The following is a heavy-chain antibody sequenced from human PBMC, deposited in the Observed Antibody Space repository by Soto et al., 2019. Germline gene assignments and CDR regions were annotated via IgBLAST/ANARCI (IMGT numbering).Heavy chain of an antibody. J-gene: IGHJ4*02. Sequence: GGSLRLSCAASGFSFSSYSMNWVRQAPGKGLEWVSYISSSSSIIYYADSVKGRFTISRDNDKNSLYLQMNSLRAEDTAVYYCARDRGATYYDILTGYSPLDYWGQGTLVTVSS. CDR1: GFSFSSYS. D-gene: IGHD3-9*01. CDR2: ISSSSSII. CDR3: ARDRGATYYDILTGYSPLDY. V-gene: IGHV3-48*01.